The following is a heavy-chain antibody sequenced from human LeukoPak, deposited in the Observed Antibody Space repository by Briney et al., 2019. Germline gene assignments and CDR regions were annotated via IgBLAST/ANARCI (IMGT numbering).Heavy chain of an antibody. D-gene: IGHD5-12*01. Sequence: GGSLRLSCAASGCTFSSYWMHWVRQARGRGLVGVSRINSDGSSITYADSVRGRFTISIDSAKNTLYVQMNSLRGEDTAVYYCAREGRVSGYDFDCWGQGTLVTVSS. CDR3: AREGRVSGYDFDC. J-gene: IGHJ4*02. CDR2: INSDGSSI. CDR1: GCTFSSYW. V-gene: IGHV3-74*03.